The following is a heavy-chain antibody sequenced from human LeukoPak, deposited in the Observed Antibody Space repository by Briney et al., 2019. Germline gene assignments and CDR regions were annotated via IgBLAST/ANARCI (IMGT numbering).Heavy chain of an antibody. Sequence: SETLSLTCIVSGGSLSSYYWSWIRQPPGKGLEWIGYIYYSGSTNYNPSLKSRVTISVDTSKNQFSLKLSSVTAADTAVYYCARGLMMAVAGRGEFHYWGQGTLVTVSS. V-gene: IGHV4-59*01. CDR2: IYYSGST. CDR3: ARGLMMAVAGRGEFHY. CDR1: GGSLSSYY. D-gene: IGHD6-13*01. J-gene: IGHJ4*02.